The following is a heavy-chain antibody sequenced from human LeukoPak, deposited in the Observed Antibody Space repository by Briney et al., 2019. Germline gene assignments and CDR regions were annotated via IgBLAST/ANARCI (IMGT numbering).Heavy chain of an antibody. CDR2: IKQDGSQK. CDR1: GFTFSSHW. V-gene: IGHV3-7*01. CDR3: ARWRSQQPEFDL. Sequence: PGGSLRLSCAGSGFTFSSHWIGWVRQAPGKGLEWVAHIKQDGSQKYYVDSVEGRFAISRDNAKNSLYLQMNSLRAEDTAIYYCARWRSQQPEFDLWGQGTLATISS. D-gene: IGHD3-3*01. J-gene: IGHJ1*01.